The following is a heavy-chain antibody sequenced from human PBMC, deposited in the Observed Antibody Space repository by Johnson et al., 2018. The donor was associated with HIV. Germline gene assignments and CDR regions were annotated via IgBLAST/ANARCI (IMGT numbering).Heavy chain of an antibody. D-gene: IGHD3-22*01. V-gene: IGHV3-66*01. CDR2: IYSGGTT. J-gene: IGHJ3*02. Sequence: VQLVESGGGLVQPGGSLRLSCAASGFTVSSNYMSWVRQAPGKGLEWVSVIYSGGTTYYADSVKGRFTISRDNAKNTLYLQMNSLRAEDTAVYYCARGGYDSTPRGAFDIWGQGTMVTVSS. CDR1: GFTVSSNY. CDR3: ARGGYDSTPRGAFDI.